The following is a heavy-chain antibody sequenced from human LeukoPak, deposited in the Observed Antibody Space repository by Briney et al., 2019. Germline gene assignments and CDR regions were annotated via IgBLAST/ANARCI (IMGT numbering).Heavy chain of an antibody. CDR3: AKSPTGTRYFADF. CDR1: GFSFSSCA. V-gene: IGHV3-23*01. J-gene: IGHJ4*02. Sequence: GGSLRLSCAASGFSFSSCAMSWVRQAPGKGPQWVSSISAGGGSAYYADSVRGRFTVSRDPSKNTLYLQMNSLTVADAAVYYCAKSPTGTRYFADFWGQGTLVTVSS. CDR2: ISAGGGSA. D-gene: IGHD1-1*01.